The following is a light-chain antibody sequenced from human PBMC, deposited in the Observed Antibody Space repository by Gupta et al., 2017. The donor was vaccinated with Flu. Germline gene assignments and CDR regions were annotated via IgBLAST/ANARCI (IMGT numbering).Light chain of an antibody. CDR2: GTS. V-gene: IGKV3-20*01. CDR1: QIFSNTY. J-gene: IGKJ3*01. CDR3: QQYCTSSFT. Sequence: ATLPLAPGEGATPAGRASQIFSNTYLAWYQQKPGQAPRLLIYGTSSRATGIPDRFTGSGSGTDFTLTITRLEPEDFAVYYCQQYCTSSFTFGPGTKVDIK.